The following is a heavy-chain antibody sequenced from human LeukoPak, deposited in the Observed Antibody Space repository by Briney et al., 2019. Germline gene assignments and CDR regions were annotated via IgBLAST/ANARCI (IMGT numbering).Heavy chain of an antibody. CDR1: GYSISSGYY. CDR3: ARDRWDIVAAARYPERDY. J-gene: IGHJ4*02. D-gene: IGHD5-12*01. V-gene: IGHV4-38-2*02. CDR2: IYHSGST. Sequence: PSETLSLTCTVSGYSISSGYYWGWIRQPPGKGLEWIGSIYHSGSTYYNPSLKSRVTISVDTSKNQFSLKLSSVTAADTAVYYCARDRWDIVAAARYPERDYWGQGTLVTVSS.